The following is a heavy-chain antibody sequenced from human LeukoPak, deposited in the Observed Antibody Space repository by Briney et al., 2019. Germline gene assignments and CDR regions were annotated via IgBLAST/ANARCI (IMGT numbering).Heavy chain of an antibody. CDR1: GFTFSAYA. D-gene: IGHD6-13*01. V-gene: IGHV3-30*04. CDR3: AREGSWYTNDY. CDR2: ISSDGSNK. J-gene: IGHJ4*02. Sequence: GGSLRLSCVASGFTFSAYAMPWVRQAPGKGLEWVAVISSDGSNKYYADSVKGRITISRDNSKSTLYLQVNSLRGEDTAVYYCAREGSWYTNDYWGQGTLVTVSS.